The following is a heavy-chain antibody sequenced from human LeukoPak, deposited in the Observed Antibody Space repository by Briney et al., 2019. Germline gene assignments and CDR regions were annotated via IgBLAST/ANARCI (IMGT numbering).Heavy chain of an antibody. CDR2: ISYDGSNK. CDR3: ARAVWYCSSTSCYTPHYYYYMDV. D-gene: IGHD2-2*02. V-gene: IGHV3-30-3*01. CDR1: GFTFSSYA. Sequence: GRSLRLSCAASGFTFSSYAMHWVRQAPGKGLEWVAVISYDGSNKYYADSVKGRFTISRDNSKNTLYLQMNSLRAEDTAVYYCARAVWYCSSTSCYTPHYYYYMDVWGKGTTVTVSS. J-gene: IGHJ6*03.